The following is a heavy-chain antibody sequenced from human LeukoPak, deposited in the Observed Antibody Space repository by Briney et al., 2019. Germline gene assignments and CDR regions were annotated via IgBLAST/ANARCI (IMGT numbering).Heavy chain of an antibody. Sequence: SSETLSLTCTVPGGSISSSSYYWGWIRQPPGKGLEWIGSIYYSGSTYYNPSLKSRVTISVDTSKNQFSLKLSSVTAADTAVYYCALYSGSYLYWFDPWGQGTLVTVSS. CDR3: ALYSGSYLYWFDP. V-gene: IGHV4-39*01. J-gene: IGHJ5*02. D-gene: IGHD1-26*01. CDR1: GGSISSSSYY. CDR2: IYYSGST.